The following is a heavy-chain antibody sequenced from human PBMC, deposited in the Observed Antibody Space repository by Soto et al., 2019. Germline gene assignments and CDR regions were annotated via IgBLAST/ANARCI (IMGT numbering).Heavy chain of an antibody. CDR3: ARDLRRDCSGGSCYTHFDY. CDR1: GYTFTSYA. J-gene: IGHJ4*02. V-gene: IGHV1-18*01. D-gene: IGHD2-15*01. Sequence: ASVKVSCKASGYTFTSYAMHWVRQAPGQGLEWMGWISAYNGNTNYAQKLQGRVTMTTDTSTSTAYMELRSLRSDDTAVYYCARDLRRDCSGGSCYTHFDYWGQGTLVTVSS. CDR2: ISAYNGNT.